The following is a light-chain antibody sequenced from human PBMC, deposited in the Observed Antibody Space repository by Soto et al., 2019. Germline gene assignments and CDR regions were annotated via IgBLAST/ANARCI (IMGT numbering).Light chain of an antibody. J-gene: IGKJ2*01. Sequence: EIVLSPSPGTLSLSPGESATLSCSASLSVSSIFFAWYQQRHGQPPRLLMYAASSRATSIPDRFSGSGSVRDFTITISRMEPDDFSVYYCQHYGPPWYTFGQGTKLEIK. CDR3: QHYGPPWYT. CDR1: LSVSSIF. V-gene: IGKV3-20*01. CDR2: AAS.